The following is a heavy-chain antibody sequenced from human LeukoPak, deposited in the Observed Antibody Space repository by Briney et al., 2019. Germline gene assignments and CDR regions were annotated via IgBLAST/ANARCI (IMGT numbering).Heavy chain of an antibody. CDR3: ARGKREIAAAGPNYYYYYMDV. CDR1: GFTFSSYG. V-gene: IGHV3-30*02. J-gene: IGHJ6*03. Sequence: PGGSLRLSCAASGFTFSSYGMHWVRQAPGKGLEWVAFIRYDGSNKYYADSVKGRFTISRDNSKNTLYLQMNSLRAEDTAVYYCARGKREIAAAGPNYYYYYMDVWGKGTTVTVSS. CDR2: IRYDGSNK. D-gene: IGHD6-13*01.